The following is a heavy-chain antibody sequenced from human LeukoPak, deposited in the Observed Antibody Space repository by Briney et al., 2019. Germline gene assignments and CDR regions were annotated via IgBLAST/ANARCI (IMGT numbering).Heavy chain of an antibody. D-gene: IGHD3-10*01. J-gene: IGHJ4*02. V-gene: IGHV3-23*01. Sequence: GGSLRLSCAASGFTFSSYAMSWVRPAPGKGLEWVSGISGSGGSTYYADSVKGRFTISRDNSKNTLYLQMNSLRAEDTAVYYCAKSRGSGLFDYWGQGTLVTVAS. CDR1: GFTFSSYA. CDR3: AKSRGSGLFDY. CDR2: ISGSGGST.